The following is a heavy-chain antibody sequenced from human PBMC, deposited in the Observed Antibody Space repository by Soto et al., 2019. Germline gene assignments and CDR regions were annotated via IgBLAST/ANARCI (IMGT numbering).Heavy chain of an antibody. V-gene: IGHV3-23*01. CDR1: GFTFSSSA. Sequence: GGSLRLSCAASGFTFSSSAISWVRQAPGKGLEWVSAVSANGQGIYYADSVRGRFTISRDNSKNTVFLHMDSLSAEDTAVYYCAKDRHYPRAYFHYWGQGTLVTVSS. CDR3: AKDRHYPRAYFHY. J-gene: IGHJ4*02. CDR2: VSANGQGI. D-gene: IGHD3-10*01.